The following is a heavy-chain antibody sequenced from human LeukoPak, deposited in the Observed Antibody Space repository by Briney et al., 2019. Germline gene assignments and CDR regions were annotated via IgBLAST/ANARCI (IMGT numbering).Heavy chain of an antibody. Sequence: SGGSLRLSCAASGFSFSSYSMNCVRQAPGKGLEWVSSISRSSDYIYYADSVKGRFTISRDNSKNTLHLQMNSLRAEDTAVYYCAKDARRSSGWYSFDHWGQGTLVTVSS. V-gene: IGHV3-21*04. CDR1: GFSFSSYS. D-gene: IGHD6-19*01. CDR2: ISRSSDYI. CDR3: AKDARRSSGWYSFDH. J-gene: IGHJ4*01.